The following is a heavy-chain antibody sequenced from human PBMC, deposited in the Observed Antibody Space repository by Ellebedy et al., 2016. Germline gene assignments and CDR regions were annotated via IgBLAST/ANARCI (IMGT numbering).Heavy chain of an antibody. V-gene: IGHV4-39*07. CDR1: GGSISSSSYY. CDR2: IYYSGST. J-gene: IGHJ5*02. D-gene: IGHD3-10*01. CDR3: ARFITMVRDGGFDP. Sequence: SETLSLXXTVSGGSISSSSYYWGWIRQPPGKGLEWIGSIYYSGSTYYNPSLKSRVTISVDTSKNQFSLKLSSVTAADTAVYYCARFITMVRDGGFDPWGQGTLVTVSS.